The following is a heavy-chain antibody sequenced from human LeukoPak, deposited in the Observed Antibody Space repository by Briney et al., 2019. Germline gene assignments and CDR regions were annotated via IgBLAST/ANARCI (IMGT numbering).Heavy chain of an antibody. Sequence: GGSLRLSCAASGFTFSSYWMSWVRQAPGKGLEWVANIKQDGSEKNYVDSVKGRFTISRDNAKNSLYLQMNSLRVEDTAVYYCARCTTGRTFGSLREIKRSREIDYWGQGTLVTVSS. V-gene: IGHV3-7*01. CDR2: IKQDGSEK. D-gene: IGHD1-1*01. J-gene: IGHJ4*02. CDR3: ARCTTGRTFGSLREIKRSREIDY. CDR1: GFTFSSYW.